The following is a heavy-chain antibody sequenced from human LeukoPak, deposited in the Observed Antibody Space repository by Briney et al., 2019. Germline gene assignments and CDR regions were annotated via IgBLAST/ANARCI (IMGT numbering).Heavy chain of an antibody. CDR3: AKVPCSSTSRYVGWFDP. Sequence: PGGSLRLSCAASGFTFDDYAMHWVRQAPGKGLEWVSGISWNSGSIGYADSVKGRFTISRDNAKNSLYLQMNSLRAEDTALYYCAKVPCSSTSRYVGWFDPWGQGTLVTVSS. D-gene: IGHD2-2*01. CDR1: GFTFDDYA. V-gene: IGHV3-9*01. J-gene: IGHJ5*02. CDR2: ISWNSGSI.